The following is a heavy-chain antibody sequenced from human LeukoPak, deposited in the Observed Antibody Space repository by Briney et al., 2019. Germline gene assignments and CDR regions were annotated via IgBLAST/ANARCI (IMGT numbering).Heavy chain of an antibody. CDR2: MSAYNGKT. D-gene: IGHD3-3*01. Sequence: ASVKVSCKASGYTVTSYGMSWVGQAPGQGLEGRGWMSAYNGKTNYAQKLQGRVTMNKDTYRSKAYMELRSLRSDDRAVYYCVRVLDFWSGYFEYYMDVSGKGTTVTLSS. CDR1: GYTVTSYG. V-gene: IGHV1-18*01. CDR3: VRVLDFWSGYFEYYMDV. J-gene: IGHJ6*03.